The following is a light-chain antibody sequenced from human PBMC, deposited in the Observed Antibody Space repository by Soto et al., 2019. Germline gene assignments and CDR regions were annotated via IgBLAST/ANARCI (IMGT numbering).Light chain of an antibody. V-gene: IGLV1-40*01. CDR3: QSYDSSLSGYV. Sequence: QLGLTHPPSLSVNPGKRATMSCAVGISHIGAIYDVHWYQQLPGTAPKVVIYGSGNRPSGVPDRFSGSKSGTSASLAIDGLQAEDEADYYCQSYDSSLSGYVLGNGTKVTVL. J-gene: IGLJ1*01. CDR2: GSG. CDR1: ISHIGAIYD.